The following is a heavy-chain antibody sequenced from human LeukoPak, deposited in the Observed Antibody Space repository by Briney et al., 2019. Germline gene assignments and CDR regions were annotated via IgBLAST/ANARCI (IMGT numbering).Heavy chain of an antibody. V-gene: IGHV3-15*01. D-gene: IGHD2-15*01. Sequence: PGGSLRLSCAASGVTFSNAWMSWVRQAPGKGLEWVGRIKSKTDGGTTDYAAPVKGRFNISRDDSKNTLYLQMNSLKTDDTAVYYCTTDQSEYCSGGSCYPLGYWGQGTLVTVSS. CDR2: IKSKTDGGTT. CDR1: GVTFSNAW. CDR3: TTDQSEYCSGGSCYPLGY. J-gene: IGHJ4*02.